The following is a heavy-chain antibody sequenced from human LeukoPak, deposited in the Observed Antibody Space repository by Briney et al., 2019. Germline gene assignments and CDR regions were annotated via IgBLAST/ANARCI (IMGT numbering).Heavy chain of an antibody. J-gene: IGHJ6*03. CDR1: GYTFTSYG. Sequence: GASVKVSCKASGYTFTSYGISWVRQAPGQGLEWMGWISPKSGGTYYAQKFQGRITMTRDTSISTAYMELSSLRPDDTAVYYCARDHPTSDYHYYYVDVWAKGTTVIVS. V-gene: IGHV1-2*02. CDR3: ARDHPTSDYHYYYVDV. CDR2: ISPKSGGT.